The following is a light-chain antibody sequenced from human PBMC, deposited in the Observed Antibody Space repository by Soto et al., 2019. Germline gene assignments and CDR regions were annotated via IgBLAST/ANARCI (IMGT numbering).Light chain of an antibody. CDR1: QSVRST. CDR2: GAS. CDR3: QQYNNWPRT. J-gene: IGKJ1*01. V-gene: IGKV3-15*01. Sequence: EILMTQSPATLSVSPGERATLSCRASQSVRSTLAWYQQKPGQAPRLLIYGASTRATGIPARFSGSGSGTEFTLTISSLQSEDFAVYYCQQYNNWPRTFGQGTKVEIE.